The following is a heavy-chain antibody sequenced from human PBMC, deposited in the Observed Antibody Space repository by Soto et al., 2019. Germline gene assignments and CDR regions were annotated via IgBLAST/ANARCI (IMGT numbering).Heavy chain of an antibody. V-gene: IGHV1-69*01. CDR3: ARLLTGTTGIDY. CDR1: GGTFSSYA. Sequence: QVQLVQSGAEVKKPGSSVKVSCKASGGTFSSYAISWVRQAPGQGLEWMGGIIPIFGTANSAQKFQGRVTITADESTSTAYMVLSRLRSEDRAVYYCARLLTGTTGIDYWGQGTLVTVSS. J-gene: IGHJ4*02. CDR2: IIPIFGTA. D-gene: IGHD1-7*01.